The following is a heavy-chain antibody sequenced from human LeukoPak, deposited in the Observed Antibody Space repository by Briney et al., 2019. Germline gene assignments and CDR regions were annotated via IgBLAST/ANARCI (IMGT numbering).Heavy chain of an antibody. CDR3: ARDAETMITFGGVIVNQDY. CDR1: GYTFTSYD. V-gene: IGHV1-8*03. Sequence: ASVKVSCKASGYTFTSYDINWVRQATGQGLEWMGWMNPNSGNTGYAQKFQGRVTITRNTSISTAYMELSSLRSEDTAVYYCARDAETMITFGGVIVNQDYWGQGTLVTVPS. D-gene: IGHD3-16*02. J-gene: IGHJ4*02. CDR2: MNPNSGNT.